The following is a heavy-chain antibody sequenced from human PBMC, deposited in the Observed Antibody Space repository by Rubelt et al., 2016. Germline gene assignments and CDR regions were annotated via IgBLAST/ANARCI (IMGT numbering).Heavy chain of an antibody. V-gene: IGHV3-11*06. J-gene: IGHJ4*02. Sequence: GRFTISRDNAKNSLYLQMNSLRAEDTAVYYCARGGRSYGSGSYPSDFDYWGQGTLVTVSS. D-gene: IGHD3-10*01. CDR3: ARGGRSYGSGSYPSDFDY.